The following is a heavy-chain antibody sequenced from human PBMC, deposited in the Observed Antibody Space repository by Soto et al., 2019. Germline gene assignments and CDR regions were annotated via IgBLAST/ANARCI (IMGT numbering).Heavy chain of an antibody. Sequence: QVQLVESGGGVVQPGRSLRLSCAASGFTFSSYAMHWVRQAPGKGLEWVAVISYDGSNKYYADSVKGRFTISRDNSKNTLYLQMNALRAEDTAVYYCARDPFWATAMALCYFDLWGRGTLVTASS. J-gene: IGHJ2*01. CDR1: GFTFSSYA. D-gene: IGHD5-18*01. V-gene: IGHV3-30-3*01. CDR3: ARDPFWATAMALCYFDL. CDR2: ISYDGSNK.